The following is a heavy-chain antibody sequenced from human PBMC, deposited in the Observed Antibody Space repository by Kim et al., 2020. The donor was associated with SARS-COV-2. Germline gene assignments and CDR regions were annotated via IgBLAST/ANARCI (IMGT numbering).Heavy chain of an antibody. CDR2: ISSNGGST. CDR1: GFTFSSYA. CDR3: VKANYDILTGPHGYYYYGMDV. J-gene: IGHJ6*02. Sequence: GGSLRLSCSASGFTFSSYAMHWVRQAPGKGLEYVSAISSNGGSTYYADSVKGRFPISRDNSKNTLYLQMSSLRAEDTAVYYCVKANYDILTGPHGYYYYGMDVWGQGTTVTVSS. D-gene: IGHD3-9*01. V-gene: IGHV3-64D*06.